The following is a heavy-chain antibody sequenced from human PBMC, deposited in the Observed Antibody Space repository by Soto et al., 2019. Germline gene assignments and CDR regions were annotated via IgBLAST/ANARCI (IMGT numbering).Heavy chain of an antibody. CDR1: GFDFSNSG. V-gene: IGHV3-30*03. CDR2: ISFDGDK. Sequence: PGGSLRLSCTASGFDFSNSGIQWVRQTPGKGLEWVALISFDGDKYYEDSVKGRFTISRDNPTNTVYLQMNRLRPEDTGVHYCARDYARGWCQFWGQGTLVTVSS. J-gene: IGHJ4*02. CDR3: ARDYARGWCQF. D-gene: IGHD2-8*02.